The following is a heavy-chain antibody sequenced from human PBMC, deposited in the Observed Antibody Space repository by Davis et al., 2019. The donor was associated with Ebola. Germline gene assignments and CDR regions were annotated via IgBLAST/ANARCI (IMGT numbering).Heavy chain of an antibody. CDR3: ARFLRDYYYGMDV. V-gene: IGHV3-21*01. J-gene: IGHJ6*04. Sequence: GESLKISCAASGFIFSEFSMNWVRQAPGKGPEWVSSINGRGDSKHYADSVEGRFTISRDNAKNVLYLQMNSLRAEDTAVYYCARFLRDYYYGMDVWGKGTTVTVSS. CDR2: INGRGDSK. CDR1: GFIFSEFS.